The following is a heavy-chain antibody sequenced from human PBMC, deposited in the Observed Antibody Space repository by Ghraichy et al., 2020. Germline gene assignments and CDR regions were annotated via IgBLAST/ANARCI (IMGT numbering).Heavy chain of an antibody. CDR1: GFSFGVSW. Sequence: GGSLRLSCAASGFSFGVSWMNWVRQAPGKGLEWVAKINDDGSGKYYADSVRGRFTISRDNAGTSLFLQMNSLKVEDTAVYYCQRDLIRTAWSRNDVHCCGRGTVVTV. D-gene: IGHD1-1*01. J-gene: IGHJ4*02. CDR2: INDDGSGK. V-gene: IGHV3-7*03. CDR3: QRDLIRTAWSRNDVHC.